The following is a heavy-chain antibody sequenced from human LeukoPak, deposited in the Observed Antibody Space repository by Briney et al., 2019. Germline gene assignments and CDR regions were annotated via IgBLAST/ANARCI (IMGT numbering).Heavy chain of an antibody. V-gene: IGHV7-4-1*02. CDR3: ARDLGPYCSGGSCYSHYYYGMDV. CDR2: INTNTGNP. D-gene: IGHD2-15*01. J-gene: IGHJ6*02. Sequence: ASVKVSCKASGYTFTIYAMNWVRQAPGQGLEWMGWINTNTGNPTYAQGFTGRFVFSLDTSVSTAYLQISSLKAEDTAVYYCARDLGPYCSGGSCYSHYYYGMDVWGQGTTVTVSS. CDR1: GYTFTIYA.